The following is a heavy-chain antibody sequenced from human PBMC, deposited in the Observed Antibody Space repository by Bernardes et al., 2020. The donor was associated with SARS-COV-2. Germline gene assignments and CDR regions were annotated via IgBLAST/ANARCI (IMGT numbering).Heavy chain of an antibody. D-gene: IGHD2-15*01. J-gene: IGHJ3*02. CDR2: IDYSGDT. V-gene: IGHV4-59*01. CDR1: DGSIRSSY. Sequence: SETLSLTCTVSDGSIRSSYWNWIRLSPGKGLEWIGYIDYSGDTKYNPSLKSRLSMLVDTSKNQFSLKLTSVTAADTALYYCARDPGGRGSDAFDIWGQGTMVTVSS. CDR3: ARDPGGRGSDAFDI.